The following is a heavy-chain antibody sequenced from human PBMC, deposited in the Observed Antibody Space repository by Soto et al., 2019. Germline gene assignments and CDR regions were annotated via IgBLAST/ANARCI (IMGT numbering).Heavy chain of an antibody. Sequence: ASVKVSCKASGYTFTSYAMHWVRQAPGQRLEWVGWINAGNGNTKYSQKFQGRVTITRDTSASTAYMELSSLRSEDTAVYYCARDQGILYPMIVDYWGQGTLVTVSS. D-gene: IGHD2-8*01. CDR1: GYTFTSYA. CDR2: INAGNGNT. CDR3: ARDQGILYPMIVDY. V-gene: IGHV1-3*01. J-gene: IGHJ4*02.